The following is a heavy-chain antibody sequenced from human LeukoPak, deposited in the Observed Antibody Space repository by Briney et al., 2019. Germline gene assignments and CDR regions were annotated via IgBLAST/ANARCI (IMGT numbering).Heavy chain of an antibody. CDR2: ISSSGSTI. Sequence: GGSLRLSCAASGFTFSSYSMNWVRQATGKGLEWVSYISSSGSTIYYADSVKGRFNISRDNAKNSLYLQMNSLRAEDTAVYYCARYSTVLQLWFCVDYWGQGTLVTVSS. CDR1: GFTFSSYS. J-gene: IGHJ4*02. D-gene: IGHD5-18*01. V-gene: IGHV3-48*04. CDR3: ARYSTVLQLWFCVDY.